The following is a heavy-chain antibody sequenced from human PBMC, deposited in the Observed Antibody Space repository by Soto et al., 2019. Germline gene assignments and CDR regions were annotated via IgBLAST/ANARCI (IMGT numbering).Heavy chain of an antibody. CDR3: AREGGVWGSFRYFDY. V-gene: IGHV1-18*04. J-gene: IGHJ4*02. CDR2: ISPYNGNT. CDR1: GYTFTSYV. D-gene: IGHD3-16*02. Sequence: QVPLVQSGVEVQKPGASVKVSCKASGYTFTSYVINWLRQAPGQGLEWMGWISPYNGNTNYGQKLQGRVTMTTDTSTSIAYMEPRSLRSDDTAVYYCAREGGVWGSFRYFDYWGQGTLVTVSS.